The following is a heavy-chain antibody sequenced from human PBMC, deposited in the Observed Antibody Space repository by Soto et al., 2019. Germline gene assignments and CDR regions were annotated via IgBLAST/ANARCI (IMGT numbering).Heavy chain of an antibody. J-gene: IGHJ6*02. Sequence: GASVKVSCKASGYNFSTYALLWVRKAPGQGLEWMGWINTGNGNTKYSQKFQGRVNMTRYTSAITAFLELSSLKSEDTAVYYCARVERLYYFYYGMDVWGQGSTVTVSS. CDR1: GYNFSTYA. CDR3: ARVERLYYFYYGMDV. CDR2: INTGNGNT. V-gene: IGHV1-3*04. D-gene: IGHD3-3*01.